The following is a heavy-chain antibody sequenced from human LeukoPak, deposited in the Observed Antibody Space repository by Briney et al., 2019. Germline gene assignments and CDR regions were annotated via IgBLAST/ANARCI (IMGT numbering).Heavy chain of an antibody. CDR2: ITIGTST. V-gene: IGHV3-23*01. CDR3: AKEPFQWLGPFDY. CDR1: GLTFSSYA. D-gene: IGHD6-19*01. Sequence: GGSLRLSCAASGLTFSSYAMSWVRQAPGKGLEWVSGITIGTSTYYADSVGGRFTISRDNSKNTLYLQMNSLRAEDTAVYYCAKEPFQWLGPFDYWGQGTLVTVSS. J-gene: IGHJ4*02.